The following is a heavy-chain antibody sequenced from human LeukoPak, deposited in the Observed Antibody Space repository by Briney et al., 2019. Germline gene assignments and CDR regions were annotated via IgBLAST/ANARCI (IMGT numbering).Heavy chain of an antibody. CDR1: GFTFSSYG. CDR3: ARGGPRIAVAGVDYYYYYMDV. V-gene: IGHV3-30*02. Sequence: GGSLRLSCAASGFTFSSYGMHWVRQAPGKGLEWVAFIRYDGSNKYYADSVKGRFTISRDNSKNTLYLQMNSLRAEDTAVYYCARGGPRIAVAGVDYYYYYMDVWGKGTTVTVSS. CDR2: IRYDGSNK. D-gene: IGHD6-13*01. J-gene: IGHJ6*03.